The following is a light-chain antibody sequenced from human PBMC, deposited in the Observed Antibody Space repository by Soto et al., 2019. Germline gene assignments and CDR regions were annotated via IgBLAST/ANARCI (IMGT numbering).Light chain of an antibody. J-gene: IGKJ1*01. CDR2: DVS. CDR1: QSVATW. CDR3: QQYYDSWT. Sequence: DIQMTQSPSTLSASVGDRVTITCRASQSVATWLAWYQQRPGKAPTLLIYDVSSLESGVPSRFSGSGSGTEFSLIINSLQHEDFATYYCQQYYDSWTFGQGTKVEIK. V-gene: IGKV1-5*01.